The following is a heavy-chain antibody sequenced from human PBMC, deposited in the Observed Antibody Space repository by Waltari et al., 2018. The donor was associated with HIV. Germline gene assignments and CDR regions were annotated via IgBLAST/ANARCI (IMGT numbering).Heavy chain of an antibody. D-gene: IGHD3-10*01. CDR3: ARDWGSGSYR. Sequence: EVQLVESGGGLVQPGGCLRISWAASGFPVCSYEMNWFRQAPGKGLEWVSYISSSGSTIYYADSVKGRFTISRDNAKNSLYLQMDSLRAEYTAVYYCARDWGSGSYRWGQGTLVTVSS. CDR2: ISSSGSTI. J-gene: IGHJ4*02. CDR1: GFPVCSYE. V-gene: IGHV3-48*03.